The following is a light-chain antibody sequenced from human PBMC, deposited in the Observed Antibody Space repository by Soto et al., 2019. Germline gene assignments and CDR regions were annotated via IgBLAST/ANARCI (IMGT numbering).Light chain of an antibody. CDR2: KAS. Sequence: DIQMTQSPSTLSASVGGRVTITWRASQSISSWLAWYQQKPGKAPKLLIYKASSLESGVPSRFSGSGSGTEFPLPISSLQPDDFAPYYCQHCISYPWTFGQGTKGDTK. V-gene: IGKV1-5*03. CDR1: QSISSW. CDR3: QHCISYPWT. J-gene: IGKJ1*01.